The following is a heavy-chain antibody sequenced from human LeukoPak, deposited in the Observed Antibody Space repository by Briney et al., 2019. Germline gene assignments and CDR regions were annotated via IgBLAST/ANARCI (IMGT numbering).Heavy chain of an antibody. V-gene: IGHV1-2*02. Sequence: SVTVSYMPSGYTFTDYYMHWVRQAPGHRLEWMGWISPNSGGTNYAQKFQGRVTITRVTSISTAYMQLSSLISDHTAVYYCARDSGPAYYYGSGSPNWFDPWGQGTLVTVSS. CDR2: ISPNSGGT. CDR1: GYTFTDYY. CDR3: ARDSGPAYYYGSGSPNWFDP. J-gene: IGHJ5*02. D-gene: IGHD3-10*01.